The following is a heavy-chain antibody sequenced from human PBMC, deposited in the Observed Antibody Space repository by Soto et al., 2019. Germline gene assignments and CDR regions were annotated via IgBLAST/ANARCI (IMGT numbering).Heavy chain of an antibody. Sequence: QVQLLQSGAEVRKTGASVRVSCKATGYSFTRHDINWLRQAAGQGLEWMGWMNPNSGNAVYAQKFQGRVTMTRNSSITTAYIEVTSLKSDDTAVYFCARGAYNDYSHWFDPWGQGTLVTVSS. V-gene: IGHV1-8*01. D-gene: IGHD4-4*01. J-gene: IGHJ5*02. CDR2: MNPNSGNA. CDR1: GYSFTRHD. CDR3: ARGAYNDYSHWFDP.